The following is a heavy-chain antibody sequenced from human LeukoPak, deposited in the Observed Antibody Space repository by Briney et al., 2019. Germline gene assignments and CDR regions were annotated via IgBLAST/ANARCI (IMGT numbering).Heavy chain of an antibody. Sequence: PGGSLRLSCTASGFTFGDYVMSWVRQAPGKGLVWVSHINSDGSGTSYADSVEGRFTISRDNAENTLYLQMNGLRAEDTAVYYCARDQYYYSSSGYYAFDIWGQGTMVTVSS. CDR3: ARDQYYYSSSGYYAFDI. CDR2: INSDGSGT. D-gene: IGHD3-22*01. CDR1: GFTFGDYV. V-gene: IGHV3-74*01. J-gene: IGHJ3*02.